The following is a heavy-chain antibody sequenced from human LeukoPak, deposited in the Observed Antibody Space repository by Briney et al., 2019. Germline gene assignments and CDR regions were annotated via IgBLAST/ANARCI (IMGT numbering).Heavy chain of an antibody. V-gene: IGHV1-69*08. Sequence: GASVNVSFKSSGDTFSRFTFAWLRQVRGQGLEWMGRFIPLFDGASYAETLQVRVTMTGDQSTDTAYMELSRMRSKDTAVYYCARVTKGSGDYFGYYFDYWGQGTLVTVSS. CDR2: FIPLFDGA. CDR3: ARVTKGSGDYFGYYFDY. CDR1: GDTFSRFT. D-gene: IGHD2-21*01. J-gene: IGHJ4*02.